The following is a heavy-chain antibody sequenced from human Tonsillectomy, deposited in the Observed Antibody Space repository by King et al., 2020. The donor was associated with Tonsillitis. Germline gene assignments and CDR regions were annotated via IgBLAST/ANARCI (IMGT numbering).Heavy chain of an antibody. D-gene: IGHD3-22*01. CDR1: SGSISSYY. J-gene: IGHJ6*02. V-gene: IGHV4-59*01. CDR2: IYYSGST. CDR3: ARALSYFDSRGSYYYYGMDV. Sequence: QLQESGPGLVKPSETLSLTCTVSSGSISSYYWSWIRQPPGKGLEWIGYIYYSGSTNYNPSLKSRVTISLDTSKNQFSLKLSSVTAADTAVYYCARALSYFDSRGSYYYYGMDVWGQGTTVTVSS.